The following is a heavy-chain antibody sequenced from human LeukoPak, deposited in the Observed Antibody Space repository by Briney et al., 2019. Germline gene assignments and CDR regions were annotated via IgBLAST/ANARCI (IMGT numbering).Heavy chain of an antibody. CDR3: ARGGIGLLWFGEFSWFDP. CDR2: INPNSGGT. Sequence: ASVKVSCKASGYTFTGYYMHWVRQAPGQGLEWMGWINPNSGGTNYAQKFQGRVTMTRDTSISTAYMELSRLRSDTAVYYCARGGIGLLWFGEFSWFDPWDQGTLVTVSS. CDR1: GYTFTGYY. J-gene: IGHJ5*02. D-gene: IGHD3-10*01. V-gene: IGHV1-2*02.